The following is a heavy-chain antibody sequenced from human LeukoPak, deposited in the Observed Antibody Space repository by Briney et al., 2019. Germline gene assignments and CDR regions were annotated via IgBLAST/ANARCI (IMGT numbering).Heavy chain of an antibody. J-gene: IGHJ4*02. Sequence: GGSLRLSCAASGFVFRSYPMQWVRQAPGKGLEWVTIISHDGNHIFYADSVKGRFTISRDNSKNTLYLQMNGLRPEDTAVYYCETAIQLRPFWGQGTLVTVSS. CDR1: GFVFRSYP. CDR2: ISHDGNHI. D-gene: IGHD1-1*01. CDR3: ETAIQLRPF. V-gene: IGHV3-30*04.